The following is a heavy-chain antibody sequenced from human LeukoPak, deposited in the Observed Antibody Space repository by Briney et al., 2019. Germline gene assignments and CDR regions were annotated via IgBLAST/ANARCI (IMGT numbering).Heavy chain of an antibody. J-gene: IGHJ4*02. CDR2: ISWNSGSI. V-gene: IGHV3-9*01. Sequence: GGSLRLSCAASGFTFDDYAMHWVRQAPGKGLEWVSGISWNSGSIGYADSVKGRFTISRDNAKNSLYLQMNSLRAEDTALYYCAKDMGRRYSYGYTYYFDYWGQGTLVTASS. CDR3: AKDMGRRYSYGYTYYFDY. CDR1: GFTFDDYA. D-gene: IGHD5-18*01.